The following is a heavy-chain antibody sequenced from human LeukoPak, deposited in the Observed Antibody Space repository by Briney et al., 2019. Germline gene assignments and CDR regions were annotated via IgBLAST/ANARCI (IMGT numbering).Heavy chain of an antibody. CDR2: ISSDGSIT. CDR3: ARHLNYYLDY. V-gene: IGHV3-74*01. CDR1: RFTFSTYW. J-gene: IGHJ4*02. Sequence: GGSLRLSCVASRFTFSTYWMHWVRQAPGKGLVWVSRISSDGSITSYADSVKGRFTISRDNAKNTLYLQMNSLRAEDTAVYYCARHLNYYLDYWGQGTLVTASS. D-gene: IGHD3-10*01.